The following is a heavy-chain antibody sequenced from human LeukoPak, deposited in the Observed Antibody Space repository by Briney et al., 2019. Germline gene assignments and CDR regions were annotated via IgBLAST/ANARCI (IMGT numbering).Heavy chain of an antibody. CDR2: INSGGRT. V-gene: IGHV3-53*01. D-gene: IGHD6-13*01. J-gene: IGHJ5*02. CDR1: GFTVGNNY. Sequence: GGSLRLSCAASGFTVGNNYMNWVRQAPGKGLEWISIINSGGRTHYAVSVKGLFTISRDNSKNTLYLQMNNVRAEDTAVYYCARDGSAAASGTWAWGQGALVTVCS. CDR3: ARDGSAAASGTWA.